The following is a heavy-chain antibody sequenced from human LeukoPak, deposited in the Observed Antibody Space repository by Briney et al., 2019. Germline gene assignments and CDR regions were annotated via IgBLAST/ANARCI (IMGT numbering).Heavy chain of an antibody. CDR1: GGSFSGYY. J-gene: IGHJ5*02. CDR2: INHSGST. D-gene: IGHD3-3*01. V-gene: IGHV4-34*01. CDR3: ARGGSRGIFGVVIMHWFDP. Sequence: SETLCLTCAVYGGSFSGYYWSWIRQPPGKGLEWIGEINHSGSTNYNPSLKSRVTISVDTSKNQFSLKLSSVTAADTAVYYCARGGSRGIFGVVIMHWFDPWGQGTLVTVYS.